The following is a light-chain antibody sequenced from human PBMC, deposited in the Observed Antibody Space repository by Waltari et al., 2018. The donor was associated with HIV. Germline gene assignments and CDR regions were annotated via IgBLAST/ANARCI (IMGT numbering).Light chain of an antibody. Sequence: SYEVTQTPSVSVSPGKTASITCSGEAVQYQYVCWYQQRPGQSTSLVMDEDSKRPTGIPERFSGSNSGNTATLTISGTQVTDEADYYCQVCDSSPGTVVFGGGTKLTVL. V-gene: IGLV3-1*01. CDR1: AVQYQY. CDR2: EDS. J-gene: IGLJ2*01. CDR3: QVCDSSPGTVV.